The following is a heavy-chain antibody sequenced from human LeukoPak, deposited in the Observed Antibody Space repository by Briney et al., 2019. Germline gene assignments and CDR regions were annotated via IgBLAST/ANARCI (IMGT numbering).Heavy chain of an antibody. D-gene: IGHD1-26*01. CDR1: GGSISSSSYY. J-gene: IGHJ4*02. CDR2: IHYSGST. Sequence: SETLSLTCTVSGGSISSSSYYWAWIRQPPGKGLEWIGSIHYSGSTYYNPSLQSRVTISVDTSKNQFSLKLSSVTAADTAVYYCASFSGSYSIFDYWGQGTLVTVSS. V-gene: IGHV4-39*07. CDR3: ASFSGSYSIFDY.